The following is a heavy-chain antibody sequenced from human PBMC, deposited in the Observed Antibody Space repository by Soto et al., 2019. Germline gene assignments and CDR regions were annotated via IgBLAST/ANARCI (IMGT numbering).Heavy chain of an antibody. V-gene: IGHV3-74*01. CDR3: ARGPRGLYHHDY. J-gene: IGHJ4*02. CDR1: GFTFSGDW. D-gene: IGHD2-2*01. CDR2: INMDGSST. Sequence: EVQLVESGGGLVQPGGSLRLSCAASGFTFSGDWMHWVRQGVGKGLVWVSRINMDGSSTNYADSVKGRFTISRDNAKNTLYLQMNSLRVDDTAVYFCARGPRGLYHHDYWGQGALVTVSS.